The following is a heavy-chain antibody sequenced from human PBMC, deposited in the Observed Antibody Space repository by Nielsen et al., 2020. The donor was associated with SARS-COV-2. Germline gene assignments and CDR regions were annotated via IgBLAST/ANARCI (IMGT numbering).Heavy chain of an antibody. Sequence: SETLSLTCTVSGGSISSGGYYWSWLRQPPGKGLEWIGYIYYSGSTNYNPSLKSRVTISVDTSKNQFSLKLSSVTAADTAVYYCATQSTKRGYSYGHFDYWGQGTLVTVSS. D-gene: IGHD5-18*01. CDR2: IYYSGST. J-gene: IGHJ4*02. CDR3: ATQSTKRGYSYGHFDY. CDR1: GGSISSGGYY. V-gene: IGHV4-61*08.